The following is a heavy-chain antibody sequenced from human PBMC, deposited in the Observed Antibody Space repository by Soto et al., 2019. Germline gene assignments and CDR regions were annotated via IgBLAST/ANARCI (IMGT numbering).Heavy chain of an antibody. CDR1: GYTFTDYH. CDR2: INPNSGAT. CDR3: ARDQSRVYGMDV. J-gene: IGHJ6*02. D-gene: IGHD3-3*01. V-gene: IGHV1-2*02. Sequence: ASVKVSCKASGYTFTDYHMHWVRQAPGQGLEWMAWINPNSGATKYEQKFQGRITLTRDTSIKTVYMDLTRLRSDDKAVYYCARDQSRVYGMDVWGQGNAVTVSS.